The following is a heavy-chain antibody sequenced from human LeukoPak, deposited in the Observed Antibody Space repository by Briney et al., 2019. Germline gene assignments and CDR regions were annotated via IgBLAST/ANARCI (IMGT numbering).Heavy chain of an antibody. CDR2: INAANGNT. Sequence: GASVKVSCKAFGFTFSNYAMHWVRQAPGQRLEWMGWINAANGNTKYSQKFQGRVTITRDTSASTTYMELSSLISEDAAVYYCARTGPSLPFDYWGQGTLVTVSS. CDR3: ARTGPSLPFDY. J-gene: IGHJ4*02. V-gene: IGHV1-3*01. CDR1: GFTFSNYA.